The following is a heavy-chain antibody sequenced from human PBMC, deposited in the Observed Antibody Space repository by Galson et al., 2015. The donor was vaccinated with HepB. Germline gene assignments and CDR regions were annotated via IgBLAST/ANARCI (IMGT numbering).Heavy chain of an antibody. CDR2: ISSSSSTI. CDR1: GFTFSNYS. CDR3: ASDMGSSWSGYYFDY. Sequence: SLRLSCAASGFTFSNYSMNWVRQAPGKGLEWVSFISSSSSTIYYTDSVKGRFTISRDNAKNTLYLHMNSLRAEDTAVYYCASDMGSSWSGYYFDYWGQGTLVTVSS. J-gene: IGHJ4*02. V-gene: IGHV3-48*01. D-gene: IGHD6-13*01.